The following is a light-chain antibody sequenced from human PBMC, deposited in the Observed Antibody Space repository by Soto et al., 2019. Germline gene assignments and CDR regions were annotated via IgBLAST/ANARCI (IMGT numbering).Light chain of an antibody. J-gene: IGLJ1*01. CDR2: DVT. V-gene: IGLV2-14*01. CDR1: SSDVGNNNY. CDR3: SSFTGSSYV. Sequence: QSALTQPASVSGSPGQSITISCTGTSSDVGNNNYVSWYQQNPGKAPKVMICDVTNRPSGVSNRFSGSKSGNTASLTISGLQAEDEADYYCSSFTGSSYVFGPGTKLTVL.